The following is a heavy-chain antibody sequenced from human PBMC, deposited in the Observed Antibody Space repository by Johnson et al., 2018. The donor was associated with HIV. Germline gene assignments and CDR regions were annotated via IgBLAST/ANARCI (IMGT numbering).Heavy chain of an antibody. J-gene: IGHJ3*02. CDR3: ARERGSFEYSSSFAFDI. V-gene: IGHV3-20*04. CDR2: INWNDGST. D-gene: IGHD6-6*01. Sequence: VQLVESGGGVVRPGVSLRLSCAASGFTFDDYGMSWVRQAPGKGLEWVSGINWNDGSTGYADSVKGRFTISRDNAKNSLYLQMNSLRAEDTALYYCARERGSFEYSSSFAFDIWGQGTMVTVSS. CDR1: GFTFDDYG.